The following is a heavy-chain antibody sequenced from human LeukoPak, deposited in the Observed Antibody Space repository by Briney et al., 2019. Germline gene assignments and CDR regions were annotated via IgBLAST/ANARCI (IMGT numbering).Heavy chain of an antibody. J-gene: IGHJ4*02. Sequence: SETLSLTRSVSGGSISSYYWNWVRQPPGKGLEWIGYIYYSGSTNYNPSLKSRVTISVDTSKNQFSLKLNSVTAADTAMYYCARASPIFGVVPLDYWGQGTLVTVSS. CDR3: ARASPIFGVVPLDY. CDR2: IYYSGST. D-gene: IGHD3-3*01. CDR1: GGSISSYY. V-gene: IGHV4-59*01.